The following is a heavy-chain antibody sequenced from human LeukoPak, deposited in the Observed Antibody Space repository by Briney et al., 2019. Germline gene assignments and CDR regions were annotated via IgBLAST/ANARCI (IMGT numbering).Heavy chain of an antibody. J-gene: IGHJ4*02. V-gene: IGHV3-30*18. D-gene: IGHD3-22*01. CDR1: GFTFSSYG. Sequence: GGSLRLSCAASGFTFSSYGMHWVRQAPGKGLEWVAVISYDGSNKYYADSVKGRFAISRDNSKNTLYLQMNSLRAEDTAVYYCAKLQGSGYYYDFDYWGQGTLVTVSS. CDR3: AKLQGSGYYYDFDY. CDR2: ISYDGSNK.